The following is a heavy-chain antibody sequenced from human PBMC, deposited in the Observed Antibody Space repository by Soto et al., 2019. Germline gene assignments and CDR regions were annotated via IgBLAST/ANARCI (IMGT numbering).Heavy chain of an antibody. CDR3: ARERVMITFGGVIVINYFDY. J-gene: IGHJ4*02. D-gene: IGHD3-16*02. V-gene: IGHV3-7*01. Sequence: PWGSLRLSCAASGFTFSSYWMSWVHQAPGKGLEWVANIKQDGSEKYYVDSVKGRFTISRDNAKNSLYLQMNSLRAEDTAVYYCARERVMITFGGVIVINYFDYWGQGTLVTVSS. CDR2: IKQDGSEK. CDR1: GFTFSSYW.